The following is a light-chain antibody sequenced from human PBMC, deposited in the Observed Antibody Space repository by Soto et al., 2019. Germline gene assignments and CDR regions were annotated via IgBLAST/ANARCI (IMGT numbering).Light chain of an antibody. CDR3: QQAHSIPFT. V-gene: IGKV1-12*02. J-gene: IGKJ3*01. Sequence: IPLTQSPSSVSASVGDRVTITCRASQDIGSSLAWYQQQPGKAPKLLIHAASSLQSGVPSRFSGSGSGTDFALTISSLQPEDFATYSCQQAHSIPFTFGPGTKVDVK. CDR1: QDIGSS. CDR2: AAS.